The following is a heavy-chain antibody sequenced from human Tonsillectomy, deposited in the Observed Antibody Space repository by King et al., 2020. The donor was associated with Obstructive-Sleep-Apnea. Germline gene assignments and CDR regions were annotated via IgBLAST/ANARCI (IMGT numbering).Heavy chain of an antibody. CDR2: IYHSGTT. D-gene: IGHD6-13*01. CDR3: ARDRGVAAAGRNWFDP. CDR1: GGSISSSNW. Sequence: QLQESGPGLVKPSGTLSLTCAVSGGSISSSNWWNWVRQSSGKGLEWIGEIYHSGTTNYNPSLGSRVTFSVDKSKNQFSLKLSSVTAADTAVYYCARDRGVAAAGRNWFDPWGQGTLVTVSS. V-gene: IGHV4-4*02. J-gene: IGHJ5*02.